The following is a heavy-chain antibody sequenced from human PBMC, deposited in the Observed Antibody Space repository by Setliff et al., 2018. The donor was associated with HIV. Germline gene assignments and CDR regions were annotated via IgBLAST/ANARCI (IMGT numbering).Heavy chain of an antibody. CDR2: VYYIGTT. Sequence: SLTCTVSGGSISNSNYYWGWIRQPPGKGLEWVGSVYYIGTTYYNPSLKSRVTTSIDTSKNDFSLKLTSVTAADTAMYYCARLASTRDWYFDLWGRGTLVTVSS. CDR1: GGSISNSNYY. CDR3: ARLASTRDWYFDL. V-gene: IGHV4-39*02. J-gene: IGHJ2*01.